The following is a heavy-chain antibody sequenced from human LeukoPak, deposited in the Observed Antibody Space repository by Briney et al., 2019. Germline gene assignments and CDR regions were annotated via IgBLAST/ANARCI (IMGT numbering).Heavy chain of an antibody. J-gene: IGHJ4*02. CDR1: GFSLSNSRMG. V-gene: IGHV2-26*01. CDR3: ARIPPIYYYDSGGYPYYFDY. Sequence: ASGPVLVNPTETLTLTCTVSGFSLSNSRMGVSWIRQPPGKALEWLAHIFSNDEKSYSTSLKSRLTISKDTSKSQVVLTMTNMDPVDTATYYCARIPPIYYYDSGGYPYYFDYWGQGTLVTVSS. D-gene: IGHD3-22*01. CDR2: IFSNDEK.